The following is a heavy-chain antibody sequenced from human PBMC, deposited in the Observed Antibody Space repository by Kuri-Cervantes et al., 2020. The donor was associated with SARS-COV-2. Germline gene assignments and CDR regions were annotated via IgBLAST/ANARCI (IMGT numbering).Heavy chain of an antibody. J-gene: IGHJ3*02. V-gene: IGHV4-34*01. Sequence: ESLKISCAVYGGSFSGYYWSWIRQPPGKGLEWIGEINHSGSTNYNPSLKSRVTISVDTSKNQFSLKLSSVTAADTAVYYCARSVTKDFWSGVDIWGQGTMVTVSS. CDR1: GGSFSGYY. CDR3: ARSVTKDFWSGVDI. CDR2: INHSGST. D-gene: IGHD3-3*01.